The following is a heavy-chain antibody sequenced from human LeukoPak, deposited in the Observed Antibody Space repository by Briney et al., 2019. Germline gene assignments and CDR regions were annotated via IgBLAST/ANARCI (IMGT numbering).Heavy chain of an antibody. CDR3: ATVRKPYSGSYYFYYGMDV. D-gene: IGHD1-26*01. CDR2: FDPEDGET. J-gene: IGHJ6*02. V-gene: IGHV1-24*01. Sequence: ASVKVSCKVSGYTLTELSMHWVRQAPGKGLEWMGGFDPEDGETIYAQKFQGRVTMTEDTSTDTAYMELSSLRSEDTAVYYCATVRKPYSGSYYFYYGMDVWGQGTTVTVSS. CDR1: GYTLTELS.